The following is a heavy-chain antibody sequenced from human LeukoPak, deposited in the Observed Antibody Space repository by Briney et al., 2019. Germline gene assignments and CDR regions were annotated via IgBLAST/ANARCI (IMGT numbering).Heavy chain of an antibody. Sequence: GGSLRLSCVASGLTFHNYAMNWVRQAPGKGLEWVSVIGGSGGSTYYADSVKGRFTTSRDNSKNILYLQLNSLRAEDTAIYYCATSTATTYYWGQGTLVTVSS. CDR1: GLTFHNYA. J-gene: IGHJ4*02. CDR2: IGGSGGST. CDR3: ATSTATTYY. V-gene: IGHV3-23*01. D-gene: IGHD4-11*01.